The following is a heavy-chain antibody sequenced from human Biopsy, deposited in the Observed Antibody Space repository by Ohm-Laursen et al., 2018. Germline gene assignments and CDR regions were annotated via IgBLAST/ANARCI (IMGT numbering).Heavy chain of an antibody. J-gene: IGHJ4*02. Sequence: SVKVSCKAPTGTFNSYGIIWVRQAPGQGLECMGRIIPILRTTAYAQTFLGRVTITADSPTSTVDMELTSLTSDDTAVYFCAREAIGYQLPCDDWGQGTLVTVSS. CDR3: AREAIGYQLPCDD. D-gene: IGHD2-2*01. CDR1: TGTFNSYG. V-gene: IGHV1-69*11. CDR2: IIPILRTT.